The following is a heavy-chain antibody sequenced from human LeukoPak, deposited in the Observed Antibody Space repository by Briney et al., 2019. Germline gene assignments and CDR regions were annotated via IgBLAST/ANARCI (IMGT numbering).Heavy chain of an antibody. Sequence: RTGGSLRLSCAASGFTFSSCSMNWVRQAPGKGLEWVSPISSSSSYIYYADSVKGRFTISRDNAKNSLYLQMNSLRAEDTAVYYCARDWADYYDSSGYFRAFDIWGQGTMVTVSP. V-gene: IGHV3-21*01. CDR3: ARDWADYYDSSGYFRAFDI. D-gene: IGHD3-22*01. J-gene: IGHJ3*02. CDR1: GFTFSSCS. CDR2: ISSSSSYI.